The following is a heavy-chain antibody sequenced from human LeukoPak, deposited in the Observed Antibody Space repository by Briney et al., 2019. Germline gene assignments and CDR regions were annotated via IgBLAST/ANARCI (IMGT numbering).Heavy chain of an antibody. D-gene: IGHD6-19*01. Sequence: SETLSLTCSVSGGSTSSTNCYWGWIRQPPGKGLEWIGSIYYSGSTYYNPSLKSRVTISVDTSKNQFSLNLSSVTAADAAVYHCARHLYGSGLHRIDYWGQGSLVTVSS. J-gene: IGHJ4*02. CDR3: ARHLYGSGLHRIDY. CDR2: IYYSGST. V-gene: IGHV4-39*01. CDR1: GGSTSSTNCY.